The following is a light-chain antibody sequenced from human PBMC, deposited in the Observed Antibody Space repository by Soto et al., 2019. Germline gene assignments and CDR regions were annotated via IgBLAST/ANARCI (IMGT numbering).Light chain of an antibody. Sequence: QSVLTQPPSVSGAPGQRVTISCTGSSSNIGAGYDVHWYQQLPGTAPKLLNCGDRFSGSKSGTSAYLAITGLKSEDEADYFCQSFDSSLGAHVVFGGGTKLTVL. CDR1: SSNIGAGYD. CDR3: QSFDSSLGAHVV. V-gene: IGLV1-40*01. J-gene: IGLJ2*01. CDR2: G.